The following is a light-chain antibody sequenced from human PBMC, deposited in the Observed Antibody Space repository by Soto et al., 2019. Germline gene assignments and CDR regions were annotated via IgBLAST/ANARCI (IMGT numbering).Light chain of an antibody. CDR2: GAS. CDR3: QQSFRTPRT. Sequence: DIQMTQSPSSLSASVGDRVTITCRASQSVLSHLNWVQQKPGKATDLLIYGASTLQFGVPSRFSGSGSGTDFILTISNLQPEDFAMYYCQQSFRTPRTFGQGTKGEIK. J-gene: IGKJ1*01. V-gene: IGKV1-39*01. CDR1: QSVLSH.